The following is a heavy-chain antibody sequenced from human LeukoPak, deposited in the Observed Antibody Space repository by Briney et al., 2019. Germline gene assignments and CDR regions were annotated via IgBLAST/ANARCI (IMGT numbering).Heavy chain of an antibody. J-gene: IGHJ6*03. CDR2: ISGSGGST. CDR1: GFTFSSYA. V-gene: IGHV3-23*01. CDR3: DKDKDYYMDV. Sequence: GGSLRLSCAASGFTFSSYAMSWVRQAAGKGLDWVSAISGSGGSTYYADSVKGRFTISRDNSKNTWYIQMNSLRAEDTAVYYCDKDKDYYMDVWGKGTTVTVSS.